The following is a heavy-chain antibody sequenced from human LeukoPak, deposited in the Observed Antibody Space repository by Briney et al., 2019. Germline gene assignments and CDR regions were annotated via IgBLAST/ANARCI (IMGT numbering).Heavy chain of an antibody. CDR2: IYSSGST. Sequence: SETLSLTCTVSAGSISSYYWSWLRQPPGKGLEWIGYIYSSGSTNYNPSLKSRVTISVVTSKNQFSLKLSSVTAADTAVYYCARGFETGSIDYWGQGTLVTVSS. CDR3: ARGFETGSIDY. CDR1: AGSISSYY. D-gene: IGHD3-9*01. J-gene: IGHJ4*02. V-gene: IGHV4-59*01.